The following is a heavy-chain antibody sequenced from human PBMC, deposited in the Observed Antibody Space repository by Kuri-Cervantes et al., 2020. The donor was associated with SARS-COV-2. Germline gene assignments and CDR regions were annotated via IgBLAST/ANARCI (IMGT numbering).Heavy chain of an antibody. CDR1: GYTFTSHA. CDR2: SNAGNGNT. V-gene: IGHV1-3*02. J-gene: IGHJ4*02. D-gene: IGHD6-6*01. Sequence: ASVKVSCKASGYTFTSHAMHWVRQAPGQRLEWMGWSNAGNGNTKYSQEFQGRVTITADKSTSTAYMELSSLRSEDTAVYYCARISSSWDRRFDYWGQGTLVTVSS. CDR3: ARISSSWDRRFDY.